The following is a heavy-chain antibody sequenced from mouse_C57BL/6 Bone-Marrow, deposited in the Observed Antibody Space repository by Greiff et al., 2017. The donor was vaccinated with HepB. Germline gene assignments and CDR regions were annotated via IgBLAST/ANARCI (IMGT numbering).Heavy chain of an antibody. V-gene: IGHV5-16*01. CDR1: GFTFSDYY. D-gene: IGHD2-13*01. J-gene: IGHJ4*01. CDR2: INYDGSST. CDR3: ARVTETNYAMDY. Sequence: EVQVVESEGGLVQPGSSMKLSCTASGFTFSDYYMAWVRQVPEKGLEWVANINYDGSSTYYLDSLKGRFIISRDNAKNILYLQMSSLKSEDTATYYCARVTETNYAMDYWGQGTSVTVSS.